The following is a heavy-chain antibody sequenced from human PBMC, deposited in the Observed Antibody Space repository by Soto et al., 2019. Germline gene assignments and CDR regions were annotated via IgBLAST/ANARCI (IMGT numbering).Heavy chain of an antibody. CDR3: AKTGGAYYYDSSADNYYYYGMDV. J-gene: IGHJ6*02. Sequence: SVKVSCKASGGTFSSYAISWVRQAPGQGLEWMGGIIPIFGTANYAQKFQGRVTITADESTSTAYMELSSLRSEDTAVYYCAKTGGAYYYDSSADNYYYYGMDVWGQGTTVTVS. D-gene: IGHD3-22*01. CDR2: IIPIFGTA. V-gene: IGHV1-69*13. CDR1: GGTFSSYA.